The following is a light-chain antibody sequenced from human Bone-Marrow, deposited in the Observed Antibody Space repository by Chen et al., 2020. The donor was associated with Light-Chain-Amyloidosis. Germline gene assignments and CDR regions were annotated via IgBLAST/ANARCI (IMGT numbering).Light chain of an antibody. CDR1: SSNIGAGYD. Sequence: QSVLTQPPAVSGAPGQRVTISCTGSSSNIGAGYDVHWYQQLPGTAPILLIYGNSNRPSGVPDRCSGSKSGTSASLAITGLQAEDEADYYCQSYDSSLYVVFGGGTKLTVL. V-gene: IGLV1-40*01. CDR3: QSYDSSLYVV. CDR2: GNS. J-gene: IGLJ2*01.